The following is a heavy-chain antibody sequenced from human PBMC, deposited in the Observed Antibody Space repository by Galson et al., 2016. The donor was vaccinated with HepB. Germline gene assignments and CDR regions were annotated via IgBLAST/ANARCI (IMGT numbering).Heavy chain of an antibody. D-gene: IGHD3-3*01. CDR1: GYTFSSNN. Sequence: SVKVSCKASGYTFSSNNINWFRQAPGQRPEWMGWINPGNGDTNYSQKLQARVTITRDSSASTAYMELSSLISEDTAVYYCEREGGIYWCQGPLVTVSS. V-gene: IGHV1-3*01. CDR3: EREGGIY. J-gene: IGHJ4*02. CDR2: INPGNGDT.